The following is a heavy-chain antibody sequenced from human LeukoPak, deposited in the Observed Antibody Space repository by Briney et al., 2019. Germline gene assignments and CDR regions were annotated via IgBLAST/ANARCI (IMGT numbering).Heavy chain of an antibody. V-gene: IGHV3-9*01. CDR3: AKALHYYDGMDV. Sequence: GGSLRLSCAASGFTFDDYAMHWVRQAPGKGLERVSGISGNSGSIGYADSVKGRFTIARDNAKNSLYLQMNSLRAEDTALYYCAKALHYYDGMDVWGQGTTVTVSS. CDR1: GFTFDDYA. J-gene: IGHJ6*02. CDR2: ISGNSGSI.